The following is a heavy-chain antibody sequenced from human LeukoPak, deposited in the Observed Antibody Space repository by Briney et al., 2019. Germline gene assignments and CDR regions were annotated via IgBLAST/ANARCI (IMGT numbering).Heavy chain of an antibody. CDR3: ARGVSHYDILTGYSEAYWYFDL. CDR2: ISYDGSNK. CDR1: GFTFSSYA. D-gene: IGHD3-9*01. Sequence: GGSLRLSCAASGFTFSSYAMHWVRQAPGKGLEWVAVISYDGSNKYYADSVKGRFTISRDNSKNTLYLQMNSLRAEDTAVYYCARGVSHYDILTGYSEAYWYFDLWGRGTLVTVSS. V-gene: IGHV3-30*04. J-gene: IGHJ2*01.